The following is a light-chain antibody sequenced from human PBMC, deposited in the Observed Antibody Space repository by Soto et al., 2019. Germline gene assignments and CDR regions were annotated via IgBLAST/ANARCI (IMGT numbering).Light chain of an antibody. CDR3: QQYNNWPQWT. V-gene: IGKV3-15*01. CDR1: QSVSSN. CDR2: GAS. J-gene: IGKJ1*01. Sequence: EIVMTQSPAPLSVSPGESATLSCRASQSVSSNLAWYQQKPGQAPRLLIYGASTRATGIPARFSGSGSGTEFTLTISSLQSEDFAVYYCQQYNNWPQWTFGQGTKVEIK.